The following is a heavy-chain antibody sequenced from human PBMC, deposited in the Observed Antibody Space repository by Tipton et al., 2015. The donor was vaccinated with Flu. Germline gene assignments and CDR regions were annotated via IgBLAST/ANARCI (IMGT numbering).Heavy chain of an antibody. V-gene: IGHV4-61*02. Sequence: TLSLTCIVSGGSISSGSYYHSWIRRPAGKGLEWIGRIYKSGSTNYNPSLESRVTISVDTSKNRFSLNLSSVTAADTAVYYCARRDYSNYVSEPKNWFDPWGQGAPVTVSS. CDR1: GGSISSGSYY. CDR3: ARRDYSNYVSEPKNWFDP. J-gene: IGHJ5*02. D-gene: IGHD4-11*01. CDR2: IYKSGST.